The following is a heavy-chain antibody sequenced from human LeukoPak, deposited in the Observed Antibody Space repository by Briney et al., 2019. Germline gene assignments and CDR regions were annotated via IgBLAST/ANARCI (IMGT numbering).Heavy chain of an antibody. V-gene: IGHV3-73*01. D-gene: IGHD6-19*01. CDR3: MSYPSEIAVAGKD. Sequence: GGSLKLSCAASGFTFSGYAIHWVRQASGKGLEWVGRIRSKANNYATAYAASVKGRFTISRDDSRNTAYLQMSSLKTEDTAVYYCMSYPSEIAVAGKDWGQGTLVTVSS. CDR1: GFTFSGYA. CDR2: IRSKANNYAT. J-gene: IGHJ4*02.